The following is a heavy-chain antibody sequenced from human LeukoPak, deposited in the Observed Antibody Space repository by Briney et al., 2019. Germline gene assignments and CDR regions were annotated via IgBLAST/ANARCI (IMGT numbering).Heavy chain of an antibody. CDR2: INHSGST. CDR1: GPSLSGYY. CDR3: ARKSSGWLVY. J-gene: IGHJ4*02. D-gene: IGHD6-19*01. V-gene: IGHV4-34*01. Sequence: PSDTLSLXRAVYGPSLSGYYCSWIRQPPGNGREWMGEINHSGSTTYNPSLKSRATISVDTSKNQFSLKLSSVTAADTAVYYCARKSSGWLVYWGQGTLVTVSS.